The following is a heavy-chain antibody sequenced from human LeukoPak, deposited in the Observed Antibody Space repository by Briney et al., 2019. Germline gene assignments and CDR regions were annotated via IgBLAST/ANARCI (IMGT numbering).Heavy chain of an antibody. CDR2: ISSSSSTI. CDR3: ARAGPWFDP. J-gene: IGHJ5*02. Sequence: GGSLRLSCAASGFTFSSYSMNWVRQAPGKGLEWVSYISSSSSTIYHADSVKGRFTISRDNAKNSLYLQMNSLRAEDTAVYYCARAGPWFDPWGQGTLVTVSS. CDR1: GFTFSSYS. V-gene: IGHV3-48*01. D-gene: IGHD6-19*01.